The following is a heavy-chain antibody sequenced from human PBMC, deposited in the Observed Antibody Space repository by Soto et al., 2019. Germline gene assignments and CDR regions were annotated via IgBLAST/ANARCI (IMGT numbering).Heavy chain of an antibody. Sequence: QVQLVESGGGVVQPGRSLRLSCAASGFTFSSYGMHWVRQAPGKGLEWVAVISYDGSNKYYADSVKGRFTISRDNSXXTLYLQMNSLRAEDTAVYYCAKDLRGYSYSWYFDLWGRGTLVTVSS. J-gene: IGHJ2*01. CDR1: GFTFSSYG. CDR3: AKDLRGYSYSWYFDL. D-gene: IGHD5-18*01. CDR2: ISYDGSNK. V-gene: IGHV3-30*18.